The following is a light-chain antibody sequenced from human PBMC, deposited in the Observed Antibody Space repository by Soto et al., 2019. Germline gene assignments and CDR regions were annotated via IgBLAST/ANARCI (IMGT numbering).Light chain of an antibody. J-gene: IGKJ1*01. Sequence: DIVMTHSPLSLPVTPGEPASSSCRSSQSLLFSNGYNYLEWYLQRPGQSPQLLIYLGSDRAAGAPDRFSAGGSGTDFTLTISRVEAEDVGVYYCMKVLQTPWKCGQGTKGDIK. V-gene: IGKV2-28*01. CDR2: LGS. CDR3: MKVLQTPWK. CDR1: QSLLFSNGYNY.